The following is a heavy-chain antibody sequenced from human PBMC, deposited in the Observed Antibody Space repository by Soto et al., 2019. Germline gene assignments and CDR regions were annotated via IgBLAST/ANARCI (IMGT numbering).Heavy chain of an antibody. CDR2: IDPSDSYT. V-gene: IGHV5-10-1*01. Sequence: GESLKISCKGSGYSFTTYWINWVRQMPGKGLEWMGRIDPSDSYTNYSPSFEGHVTISADKSITTAYLQWSSLKASDTAIYYCARLDYGGNVGAFDIWGQGTMVTVSS. CDR3: ARLDYGGNVGAFDI. J-gene: IGHJ3*02. CDR1: GYSFTTYW. D-gene: IGHD4-17*01.